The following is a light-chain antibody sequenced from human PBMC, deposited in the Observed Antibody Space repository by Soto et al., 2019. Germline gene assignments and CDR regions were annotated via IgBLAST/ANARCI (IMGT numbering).Light chain of an antibody. V-gene: IGLV6-57*04. J-gene: IGLJ2*01. CDR2: EHN. Sequence: NFMLTQPHSVSESPGKTVTISCTRSSGGIASNYVQWYQQRPGSAPTTVIYEHNQRPSGVPDRFSGSTDGPSNSASLTISGLLTEDEADYYCQSYDSSTVIFGGGTKLTVL. CDR1: SGGIASNY. CDR3: QSYDSSTVI.